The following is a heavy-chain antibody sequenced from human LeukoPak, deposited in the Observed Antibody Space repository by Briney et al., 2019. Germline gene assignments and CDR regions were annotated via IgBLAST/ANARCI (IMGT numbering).Heavy chain of an antibody. CDR2: INTNTGNP. CDR3: AREDIVVVPAAQGPLYYYYGMDV. D-gene: IGHD2-2*01. CDR1: GYTFTSYA. J-gene: IGHJ6*02. Sequence: ASVKVSCKASGYTFTSYAMNWVRQAPGQGLEWMGWINTNTGNPTYAQGFTGQFVFSLDTSVSTAYLQISSLKAEDTAVYYCAREDIVVVPAAQGPLYYYYGMDVWGQGTTVTVSS. V-gene: IGHV7-4-1*02.